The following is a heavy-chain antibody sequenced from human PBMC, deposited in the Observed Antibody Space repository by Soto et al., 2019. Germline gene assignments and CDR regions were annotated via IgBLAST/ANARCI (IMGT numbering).Heavy chain of an antibody. CDR1: GFTFSDYA. CDR2: VSHDGRNT. CDR3: TKGGRQWLVTSDFNY. J-gene: IGHJ4*02. V-gene: IGHV3-30*18. Sequence: VQLVESVGGVVQPGRSLRLSCAASGFTFSDYAMHWVSQAPGKGLEWVAVVSHDGRNTHYADSVKGRFTIPRHSSKNTVSLEMPSLRAEDTAGYYCTKGGRQWLVTSDFNYWGQGDLVTVSS. D-gene: IGHD6-19*01.